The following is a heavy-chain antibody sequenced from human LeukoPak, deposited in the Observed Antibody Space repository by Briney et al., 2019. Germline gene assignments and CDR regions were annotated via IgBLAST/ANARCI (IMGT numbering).Heavy chain of an antibody. V-gene: IGHV1-69*13. CDR1: GGTFSSYA. Sequence: SVKVSCKASGGTFSSYAISWVRQAPGQGLEWMGGIIPIFGTANYAQKFQGRVTITADESTSTAYMELSSLRSEDTAVYYCARAGNYGSGEEGYYYYYMDVWGKGTTVTVSS. D-gene: IGHD3-10*01. CDR2: IIPIFGTA. J-gene: IGHJ6*03. CDR3: ARAGNYGSGEEGYYYYYMDV.